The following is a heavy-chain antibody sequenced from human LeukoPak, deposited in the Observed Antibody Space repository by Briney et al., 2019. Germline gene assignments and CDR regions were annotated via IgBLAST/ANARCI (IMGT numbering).Heavy chain of an antibody. CDR2: ISSSGSTI. J-gene: IGHJ4*02. V-gene: IGHV3-48*03. CDR1: GFTFSSYE. Sequence: GGSLRLSCAASGFTFSSYEMNWVRQAPGKGLEWVSYISSSGSTIYYADSVKGRFTISRDNAKNSLYLQMNSLRAEDTAVYYCASFRWFGELLWDYWGQGTLVTVSS. CDR3: ASFRWFGELLWDY. D-gene: IGHD3-10*01.